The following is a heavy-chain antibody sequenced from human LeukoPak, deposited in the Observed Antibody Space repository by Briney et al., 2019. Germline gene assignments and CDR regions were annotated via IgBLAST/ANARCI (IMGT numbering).Heavy chain of an antibody. CDR1: GFTFSSYS. CDR2: VSSSSSYI. CDR3: ARGGAVAGAFDY. V-gene: IGHV3-21*01. J-gene: IGHJ4*02. D-gene: IGHD6-19*01. Sequence: GGSLRLSCAASGFTFSSYSMNWVRQAPGKGLEWVSSVSSSSSYIYYADSVKGRFTISRDNAKNSLYLQMNSLRAEDTAVYFCARGGAVAGAFDYWGQGTLVTVSS.